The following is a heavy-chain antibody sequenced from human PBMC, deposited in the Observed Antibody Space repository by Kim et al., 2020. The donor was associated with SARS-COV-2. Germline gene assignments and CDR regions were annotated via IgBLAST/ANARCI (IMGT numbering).Heavy chain of an antibody. J-gene: IGHJ4*02. CDR1: GGTFSSYA. V-gene: IGHV1-69*04. CDR2: IIPLLGIA. Sequence: SVKVSCKASGGTFSSYAISWVRQAPGQGLEWMGRIIPLLGIANYAQKFQGRVTIPADKSTSTASMDLSNLRSEDTAVYYCARDREYMGYNSGWYRDYWGQGALVTVSS. D-gene: IGHD6-19*01. CDR3: ARDREYMGYNSGWYRDY.